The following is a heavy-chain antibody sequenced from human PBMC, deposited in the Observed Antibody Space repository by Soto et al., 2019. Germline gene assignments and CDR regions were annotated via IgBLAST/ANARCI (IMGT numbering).Heavy chain of an antibody. V-gene: IGHV1-69*01. CDR2: IIPIFGTA. J-gene: IGHJ5*02. CDR1: GGTFSSYA. CDR3: ARANTYGSGSYIPAAS. D-gene: IGHD3-10*01. Sequence: QVPLVQSGAEVKKPGSSVKVSCKASGGTFSSYAISWVRQAPGQGLEWMGGIIPIFGTANYAQKFQGRVTLSADESTSTAYLELTSLTSDDSAVDYCARANTYGSGSYIPAASWGQGTLVTVSS.